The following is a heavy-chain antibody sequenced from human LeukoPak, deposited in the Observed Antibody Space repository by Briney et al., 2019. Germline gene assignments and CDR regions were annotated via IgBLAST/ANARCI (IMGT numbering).Heavy chain of an antibody. CDR3: ARGACSSTSCYRGGYYMDV. J-gene: IGHJ6*03. D-gene: IGHD2-2*02. CDR2: IYYSGST. V-gene: IGHV4-59*12. Sequence: SETLSLTCPVSGGSISSYYWSWIRQPPGKGLEWIGYIYYSGSTNYNPSLKSRVTISVDTSKNQFSLKLSSVTAADTAVYYCARGACSSTSCYRGGYYMDVWGKGTTVTVSS. CDR1: GGSISSYY.